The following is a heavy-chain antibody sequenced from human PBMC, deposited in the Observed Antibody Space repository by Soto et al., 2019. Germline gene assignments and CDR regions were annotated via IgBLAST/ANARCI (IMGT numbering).Heavy chain of an antibody. CDR1: GFTFSDYY. Sequence: QVQLVESGGGLVKPGGSLRLSCAASGFTFSDYYMNWIRQAPGKGLEWVSYISSSSSTIYYADSVKGRFTISRDNAKNSLYLQMNSLRAEDTAVYYCARGPYDYVWGSNPPHFDYWGQGTLVTVSS. J-gene: IGHJ4*02. CDR3: ARGPYDYVWGSNPPHFDY. D-gene: IGHD3-16*02. V-gene: IGHV3-11*01. CDR2: ISSSSSTI.